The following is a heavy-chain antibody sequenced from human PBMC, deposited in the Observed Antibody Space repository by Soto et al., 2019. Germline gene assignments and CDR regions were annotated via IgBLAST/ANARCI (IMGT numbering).Heavy chain of an antibody. Sequence: GVRWNIKDMKWVGQGPGDVLEWVSAISVSGGSTYYADSVKGRFTISRDNSKNTLYLQMNSLRAEDTAVYSCSANVYGSGSYHIPLDVWGQGT. V-gene: IGHV3-23*01. CDR1: GVRWNIKD. CDR2: ISVSGGST. D-gene: IGHD3-10*01. J-gene: IGHJ6*02. CDR3: SANVYGSGSYHIPLDV.